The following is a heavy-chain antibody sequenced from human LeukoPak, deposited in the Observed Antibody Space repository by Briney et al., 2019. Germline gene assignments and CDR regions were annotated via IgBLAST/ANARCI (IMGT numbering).Heavy chain of an antibody. CDR3: ATFRFLGT. CDR1: GFTFSSYW. D-gene: IGHD3-3*01. J-gene: IGHJ3*01. Sequence: GGSLRLSCAASGFTFSSYWMTWVSQGPGKGLEWVANIKPGGNEKYYVDSVKGRFTISRDNVKNSLYLQMNSLRAEDTAIYYCATFRFLGTWGQGTMVTVSP. V-gene: IGHV3-7*03. CDR2: IKPGGNEK.